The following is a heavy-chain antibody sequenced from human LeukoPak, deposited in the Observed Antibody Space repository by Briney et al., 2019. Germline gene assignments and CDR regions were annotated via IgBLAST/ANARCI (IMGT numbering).Heavy chain of an antibody. V-gene: IGHV4-59*08. CDR2: IYYSGST. CDR3: ARRGSKGGYSHWYFDL. Sequence: TSETLSLTCTVSGGSISSYYWSWIRQPPGKGLEWIGYIYYSGSTNYNPSLKSRVTISVDTSKNQFSLKLSSVTAADTAVYYCARRGSKGGYSHWYFDLWGRGTLVTVSS. J-gene: IGHJ2*01. CDR1: GGSISSYY. D-gene: IGHD5-18*01.